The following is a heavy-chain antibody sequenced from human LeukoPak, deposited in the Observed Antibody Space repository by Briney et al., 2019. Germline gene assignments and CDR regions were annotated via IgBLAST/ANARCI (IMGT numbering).Heavy chain of an antibody. CDR3: ATRSSSSLPSNYFDY. CDR1: GYTFTGYY. J-gene: IGHJ4*02. Sequence: ASVKVSCKASGYTFTGYYMHWVRQAPGQGLEWMGWINPNSGGTNYAQKLQGRVTMTRDTSISTAYMELSRLRSDDTAVYYCATRSSSSLPSNYFDYWGQGTLVTVSS. CDR2: INPNSGGT. V-gene: IGHV1-2*02. D-gene: IGHD6-6*01.